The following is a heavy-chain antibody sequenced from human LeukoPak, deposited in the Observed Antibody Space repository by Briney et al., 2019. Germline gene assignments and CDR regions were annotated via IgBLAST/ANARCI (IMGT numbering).Heavy chain of an antibody. D-gene: IGHD2-15*01. J-gene: IGHJ4*02. CDR3: AKDLYCSGGSCYPRRLGTNFDY. V-gene: IGHV3-30*04. Sequence: GGSLRLSCAASGFTFGSYAMHWVRQAPGKGLECMAVISYDGSNKYYTDSVKGRFTISRDNSKNTLYLQMNSLRAEDTAVYYCAKDLYCSGGSCYPRRLGTNFDYWGQGTLVTVSS. CDR2: ISYDGSNK. CDR1: GFTFGSYA.